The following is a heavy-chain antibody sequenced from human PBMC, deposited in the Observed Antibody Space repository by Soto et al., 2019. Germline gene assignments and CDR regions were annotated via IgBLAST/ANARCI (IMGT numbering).Heavy chain of an antibody. CDR2: INPSGGST. D-gene: IGHD3-3*01. CDR3: TLVEVVSNFDY. Sequence: GASVKVSCKASGYTFTSYYMHWVRQAPGQGLEWMGIINPSGGSTSYAQKFQGRVTMTRDTSTSTVYMELSSLRSEDTAVYYCTLVEVVSNFDYWGHGTLVTVSS. V-gene: IGHV1-46*01. J-gene: IGHJ4*01. CDR1: GYTFTSYY.